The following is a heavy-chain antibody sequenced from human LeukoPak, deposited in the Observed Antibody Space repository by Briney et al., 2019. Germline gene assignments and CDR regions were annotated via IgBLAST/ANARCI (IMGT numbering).Heavy chain of an antibody. CDR3: ARKLELNNWFDP. CDR1: GGSISSHY. V-gene: IGHV4-59*11. D-gene: IGHD1-7*01. J-gene: IGHJ5*02. CDR2: IYYSGST. Sequence: SETLSLTCTASGGSISSHYWSWIRQPPGKGLEWIGYIYYSGSTNYNPSLKSRVTISVDTSKNQFSLKLSSVTAADTAVYYCARKLELNNWFDPWGQGTLVTVSS.